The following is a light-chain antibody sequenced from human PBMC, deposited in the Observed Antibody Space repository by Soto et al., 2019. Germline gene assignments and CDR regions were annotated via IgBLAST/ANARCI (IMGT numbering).Light chain of an antibody. CDR1: SSDVGSYNL. J-gene: IGLJ3*02. Sequence: QAVVTQPASVSGSPGQSITISCTGTSSDVGSYNLVSWYQQHPGTAPKLMIYEDNKRASGVSNRFSGSTSGITASLTISVLQAEDEADYYCCSYAGSSTWVFGGGTKVTVL. CDR2: EDN. CDR3: CSYAGSSTWV. V-gene: IGLV2-23*01.